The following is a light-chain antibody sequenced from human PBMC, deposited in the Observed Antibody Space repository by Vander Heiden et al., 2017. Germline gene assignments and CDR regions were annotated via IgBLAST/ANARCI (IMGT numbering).Light chain of an antibody. Sequence: DIQMTQSPSSLSASVGDRVTITCQASQDISNYLNWYQQNPGKAPKLRIYDASKLETGVPSRFSGFGSGTDVTFTISGLQPEDIATYYCQQYDELPWTFGQGTKVEIK. CDR3: QQYDELPWT. V-gene: IGKV1-33*01. CDR1: QDISNY. J-gene: IGKJ1*01. CDR2: DAS.